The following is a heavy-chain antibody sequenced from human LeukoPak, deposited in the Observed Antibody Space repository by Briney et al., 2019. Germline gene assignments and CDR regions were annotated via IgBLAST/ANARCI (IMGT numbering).Heavy chain of an antibody. CDR2: IGTAGDT. V-gene: IGHV3-13*01. J-gene: IGHJ4*02. CDR3: ARGPSYGSGQAPWYYFDY. D-gene: IGHD3-10*01. CDR1: GFTFSSYD. Sequence: PGGSLRLSCAASGFTFSSYDMHWVRQATGKGLEWVSAIGTAGDTYYPGSVKGRFTISRENAKNSLYLQMNSLRAGDTAVYYCARGPSYGSGQAPWYYFDYWDQGTLVTVSS.